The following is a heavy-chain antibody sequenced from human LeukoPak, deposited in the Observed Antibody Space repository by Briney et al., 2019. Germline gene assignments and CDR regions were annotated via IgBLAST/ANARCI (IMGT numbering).Heavy chain of an antibody. Sequence: GGSLRLSCAASGFTFSSYEMNWVRQAPGKGLEWVSYISSSGSTIYYADSVKGRFTISRDNAKNSLYLQMNSLRAEDAAVYYCARDSGGYMDVWGKGTTVTISS. D-gene: IGHD1-26*01. V-gene: IGHV3-48*03. CDR3: ARDSGGYMDV. CDR1: GFTFSSYE. CDR2: ISSSGSTI. J-gene: IGHJ6*03.